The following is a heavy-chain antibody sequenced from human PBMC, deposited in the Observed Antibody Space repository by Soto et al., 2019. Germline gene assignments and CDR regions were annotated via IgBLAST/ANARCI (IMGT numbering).Heavy chain of an antibody. CDR2: ISNAGSGNT. CDR1: GYPFPSFE. V-gene: IGHV1-3*01. D-gene: IGHD2-2*01. J-gene: IGHJ4*02. CDR3: ARESNHYQDFFQN. Sequence: ASVKVSCKTSGYPFPSFEVHWIRQAPGQRPEWMGGISNAGSGNTKYSQRFQDRLTITGDKRATTVYMALSSLTSEDTATYYCARESNHYQDFFQNWGQGTQVTVSS.